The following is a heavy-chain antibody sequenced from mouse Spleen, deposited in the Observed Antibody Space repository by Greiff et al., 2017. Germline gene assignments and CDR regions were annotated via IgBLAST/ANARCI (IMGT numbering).Heavy chain of an antibody. J-gene: IGHJ2*01. CDR3: ARPYYYGSSYLDY. D-gene: IGHD1-1*01. CDR1: GFTFSDYG. V-gene: IGHV5-17*01. Sequence: EVNVVESGGGLVKPGGSLKLSCAASGFTFSDYGMHWVRQAPEKGLEWVAYISSGSSTIYYADTVKGRFTISRDNAKNTLFLQMTSLRSEDTAMYYCARPYYYGSSYLDYWGQGTTLTVSS. CDR2: ISSGSSTI.